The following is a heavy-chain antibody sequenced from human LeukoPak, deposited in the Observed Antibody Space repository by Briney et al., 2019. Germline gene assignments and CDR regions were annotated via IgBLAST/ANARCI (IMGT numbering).Heavy chain of an antibody. CDR1: GYSFTDFH. J-gene: IGHJ4*02. Sequence: GASVKVSCKASGYSFTDFHVHWVRQAPGQGLEWVGIINPTSGATTYAQKFQGRVTMTGDMSTSTVYMELSGLGSEDTAVYYCARGWRSNIVGATSDYWGQGTLVTVSS. CDR3: ARGWRSNIVGATSDY. V-gene: IGHV1-46*01. D-gene: IGHD1-26*01. CDR2: INPTSGAT.